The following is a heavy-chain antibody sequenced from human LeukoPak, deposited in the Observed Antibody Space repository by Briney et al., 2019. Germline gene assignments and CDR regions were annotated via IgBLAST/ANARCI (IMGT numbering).Heavy chain of an antibody. V-gene: IGHV5-51*01. CDR3: ARLTAVVTFDY. CDR2: IYPSDSDT. D-gene: IGHD4-23*01. Sequence: GESLKISCKGSGYSFTSNWIGWVRQMPGKGLEWMGVIYPSDSDTRYSPSFQGQVTISADKSISTAHLQWRSLKVSDSAMYYCARLTAVVTFDYWGQGTLVTVSS. CDR1: GYSFTSNW. J-gene: IGHJ4*02.